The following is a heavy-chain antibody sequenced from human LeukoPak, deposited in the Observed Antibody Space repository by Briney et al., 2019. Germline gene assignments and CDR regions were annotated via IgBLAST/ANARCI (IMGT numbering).Heavy chain of an antibody. J-gene: IGHJ6*03. Sequence: SQTLSLTCTVSGGSISSGSYYWSWIRQPAGKGLEWIGRIYTSGSTNYNPSLKSRVTMSVDTSKNQFSLKLSSVTAADTAVYYCARDPGLPYEDYYYMDVWGKGTTVTVSS. CDR3: ARDPGLPYEDYYYMDV. CDR1: GGSISSGSYY. D-gene: IGHD5-12*01. CDR2: IYTSGST. V-gene: IGHV4-61*02.